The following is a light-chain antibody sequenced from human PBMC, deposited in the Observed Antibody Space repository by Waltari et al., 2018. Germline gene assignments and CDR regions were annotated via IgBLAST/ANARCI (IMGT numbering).Light chain of an antibody. CDR3: CSYGGTNTV. CDR2: EVN. CDR1: DSDVGGHRY. J-gene: IGLJ2*01. V-gene: IGLV2-8*01. Sequence: QSALTQPPSASGSPGQSVTISCTASDSDVGGHRYVSWYQQHPGKVPKLIIYEVNKRPSGVPDRFSASMSGNTASLTISGLQAGDEADYYCCSYGGTNTVFGGGTRLTVL.